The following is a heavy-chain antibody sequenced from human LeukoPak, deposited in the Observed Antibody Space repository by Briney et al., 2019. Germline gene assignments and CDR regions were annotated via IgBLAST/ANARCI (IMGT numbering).Heavy chain of an antibody. CDR2: IYYSGST. J-gene: IGHJ6*02. Sequence: PSETLSLTRTVSGGSISSSSYYWGWIRQPPGKGLEWLGSIYYSGSTYYNPSLKTRVTISVDTSKNQFSLKLSSVTAADTAVYYCASVAHSDYYYGMDVWGQGTTVTVSS. D-gene: IGHD5-12*01. V-gene: IGHV4-39*01. CDR3: ASVAHSDYYYGMDV. CDR1: GGSISSSSYY.